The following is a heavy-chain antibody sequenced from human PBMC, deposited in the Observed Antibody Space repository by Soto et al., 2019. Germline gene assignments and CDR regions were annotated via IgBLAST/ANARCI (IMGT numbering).Heavy chain of an antibody. Sequence: QPGGSLRLSCAASGFTFSSYGMHWVRQAPGKGLEWVAVIWYDGSNKYYADSVKGRFTISRDNSKNTLYLQMNSLRAEDTAVYYCARTEVEVRGVMYYYYYGMDVWGQGTTVTVSS. CDR3: ARTEVEVRGVMYYYYYGMDV. CDR1: GFTFSSYG. D-gene: IGHD3-10*01. J-gene: IGHJ6*02. V-gene: IGHV3-33*01. CDR2: IWYDGSNK.